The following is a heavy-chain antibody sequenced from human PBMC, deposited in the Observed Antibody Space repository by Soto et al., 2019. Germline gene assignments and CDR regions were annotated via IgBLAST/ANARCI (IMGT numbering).Heavy chain of an antibody. D-gene: IGHD6-13*01. CDR2: IYYSGST. CDR1: GGSISSSSYY. CDR3: ARHRATAAGTVNWFDP. J-gene: IGHJ5*02. V-gene: IGHV4-39*01. Sequence: SETLSLTCTVSGGSISSSSYYWGWIRQPPGKGLEWIGSIYYSGSTYYNPSLKSRVTISVDTSKNQFSLKLSSVTAADTAVYYCARHRATAAGTVNWFDPWGQGTLVTVSS.